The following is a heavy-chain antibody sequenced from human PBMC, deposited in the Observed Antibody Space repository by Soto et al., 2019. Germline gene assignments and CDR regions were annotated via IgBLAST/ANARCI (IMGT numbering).Heavy chain of an antibody. J-gene: IGHJ5*02. CDR3: AKGGAGHTRFDP. Sequence: GGSLRLSCEASGFTINRHAMSWVRQAPGKGLEWVSTISESGETTYSGDCVKGRFSIFRVNSKNTLYLQMNSLRAEDTAVYSWAKGGAGHTRFDPWGQGTLVTVSS. CDR1: GFTINRHA. CDR2: ISESGETT. D-gene: IGHD6-19*01. V-gene: IGHV3-23*01.